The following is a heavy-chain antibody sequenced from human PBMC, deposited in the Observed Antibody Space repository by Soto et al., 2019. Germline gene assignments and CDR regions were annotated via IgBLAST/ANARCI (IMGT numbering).Heavy chain of an antibody. V-gene: IGHV3-33*06. CDR2: IWYDGSRK. Sequence: GGSLRLSCAASGFNLNDYGIHWVRQAPGKGLEWVAHIWYDGSRKNYVDSVKGRFTISRDSSKNTVYLQMNSLRVEDTAVYYCAKENTPPYFDYWGQGALVTVSS. D-gene: IGHD2-15*01. J-gene: IGHJ4*02. CDR1: GFNLNDYG. CDR3: AKENTPPYFDY.